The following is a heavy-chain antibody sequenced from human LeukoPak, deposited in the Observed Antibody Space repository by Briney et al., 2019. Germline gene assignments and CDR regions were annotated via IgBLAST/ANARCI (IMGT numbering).Heavy chain of an antibody. D-gene: IGHD6-19*01. V-gene: IGHV3-23*01. Sequence: GGSLRLSCAASGFTFSSYAMSWVRQAPGKGLEWVSAISGSGGSTYYADSVKGRFTISRDNSENTLYLQMNSLRAEDTAVYYCAKVGPYSSGWAEYFQHWGQGTLVTVSS. CDR1: GFTFSSYA. CDR3: AKVGPYSSGWAEYFQH. CDR2: ISGSGGST. J-gene: IGHJ1*01.